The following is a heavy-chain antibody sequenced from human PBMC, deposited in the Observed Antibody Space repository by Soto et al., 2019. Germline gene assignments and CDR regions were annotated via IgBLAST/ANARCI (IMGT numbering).Heavy chain of an antibody. Sequence: GESVKRSGEGSGDRVTSSWSGWVRQLPGKGLEWMGIIYPGDSDTRYSPSFQGQVTISADKSISTAYLQWSSLKASDTAMYYCASVAPSDFTGRDGWGQGTTVPVSS. D-gene: IGHD3-3*01. CDR1: GDRVTSSW. J-gene: IGHJ6*02. V-gene: IGHV5-51*01. CDR2: IYPGDSDT. CDR3: ASVAPSDFTGRDG.